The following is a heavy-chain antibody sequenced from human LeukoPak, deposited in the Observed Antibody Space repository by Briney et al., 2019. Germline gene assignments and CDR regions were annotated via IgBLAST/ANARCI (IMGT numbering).Heavy chain of an antibody. V-gene: IGHV3-15*01. CDR2: IKSKTDGGTT. D-gene: IGHD6-13*01. Sequence: GGSLRLSCAASGFTFSNAWMSWVRQAPGKGLEWVGRIKSKTDGGTTDYAAPVKGRFTISRDDSKNTLYLQMNSLKTEDTAVYYCRSLRTAGQREWFDPWGQGTLVTVSS. CDR3: RSLRTAGQREWFDP. CDR1: GFTFSNAW. J-gene: IGHJ5*02.